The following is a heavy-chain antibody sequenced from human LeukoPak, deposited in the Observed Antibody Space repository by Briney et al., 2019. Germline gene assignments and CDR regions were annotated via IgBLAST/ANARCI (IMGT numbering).Heavy chain of an antibody. CDR3: ARLARGGDYEAWFDP. V-gene: IGHV4-39*01. CDR1: GGSISSSSYY. CDR2: IYYCERT. J-gene: IGHJ5*02. Sequence: SEALSLTCTVSGGSISSSSYYWGWIRQPPGKGLEWIGWIYYCERTYYNPVLKSRVTISVDTSKNQFSLKLSSVTAADTALYYCARLARGGDYEAWFDPWGQGTLVTVSS. D-gene: IGHD4-17*01.